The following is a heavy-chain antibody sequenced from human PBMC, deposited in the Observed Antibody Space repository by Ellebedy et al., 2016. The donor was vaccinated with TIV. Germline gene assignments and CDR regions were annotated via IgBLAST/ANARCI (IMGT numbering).Heavy chain of an antibody. CDR2: IKQDGSEK. Sequence: GGSLRLSXAASGFTFSSYWMSWVRQAPGKGLEWVANIKQDGSEKYYVDSVKGRFTISRDNSKNTLYLQMNSLRAEDTAVYYCAKNSRYDILTGIFDYWGQGTLVTVSS. CDR3: AKNSRYDILTGIFDY. CDR1: GFTFSSYW. V-gene: IGHV3-7*03. J-gene: IGHJ4*02. D-gene: IGHD3-9*01.